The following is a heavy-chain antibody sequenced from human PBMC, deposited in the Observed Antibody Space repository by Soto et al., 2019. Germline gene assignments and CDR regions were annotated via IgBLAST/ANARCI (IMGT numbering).Heavy chain of an antibody. CDR3: ARLYSGSYSWFDP. CDR2: VYYSGST. V-gene: IGHV4-59*01. J-gene: IGHJ5*02. Sequence: QVQLQESGPGLVKPSETLSLTCTVSGGSISSYYWSWIRQPPGKGLEWIGYVYYSGSTNYNPSLKSRVTISVDTSKNQSSLKLCSVTAADTAVYYCARLYSGSYSWFDPWGQGALVTVSS. D-gene: IGHD1-26*01. CDR1: GGSISSYY.